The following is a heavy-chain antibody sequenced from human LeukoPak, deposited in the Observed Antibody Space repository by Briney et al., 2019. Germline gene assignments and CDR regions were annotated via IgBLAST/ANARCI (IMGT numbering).Heavy chain of an antibody. J-gene: IGHJ4*02. CDR1: RASISNNNYY. D-gene: IGHD3-10*01. CDR2: IYHSGTT. Sequence: PSETLSLICSVSRASISNNNYYWGWIRQPPGKGLEWIGNIYHSGTTYYNPSLPSLKGRVTMLMDTSKNQFSLRLRSVTAADTAVYYCARDRIYGSGSDHFDYWGQGTLVTVSS. CDR3: ARDRIYGSGSDHFDY. V-gene: IGHV4-39*07.